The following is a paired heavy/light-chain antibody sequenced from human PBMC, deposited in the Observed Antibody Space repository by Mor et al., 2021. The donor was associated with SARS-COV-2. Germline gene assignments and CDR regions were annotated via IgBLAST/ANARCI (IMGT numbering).Light chain of an antibody. CDR3: NSRDSSGNPLV. Sequence: SSELTQDPAVSVALGQTVRITCQGDSLRSYYASWYQQKPGQAPVLVIYGKNNRPSGIPDRFSGSSSGNTASLTITGAQAEDEADYYCNSRDSSGNPLVFGGGTKLTVL. CDR2: GKN. J-gene: IGLJ3*02. CDR1: SLRSYY. V-gene: IGLV3-19*01.
Heavy chain of an antibody. CDR1: GFTFGDYA. V-gene: IGHV3-49*04. J-gene: IGHJ3*02. CDR2: IRSKAYGGTT. Sequence: EVQLVESGGGLVQPGRSLRLSCTASGFTFGDYAMSWVRQAPGKGLEWVGFIRSKAYGGTTEYAASVKGRFTISRDDSKSIAYLQMNSLKTEDTAVYYCTRDMRGGTLWFGELLRPHAAFDIWGQGTMVTVSS. D-gene: IGHD3-10*01. CDR3: TRDMRGGTLWFGELLRPHAAFDI.